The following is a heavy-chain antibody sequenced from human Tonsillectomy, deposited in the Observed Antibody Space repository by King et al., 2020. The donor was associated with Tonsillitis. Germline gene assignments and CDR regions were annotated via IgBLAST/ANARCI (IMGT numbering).Heavy chain of an antibody. CDR1: GGSVSSSSFY. CDR2: IYYTGST. CDR3: AAAGYCGGGICYSGFFRDY. V-gene: IGHV4-61*01. D-gene: IGHD2-15*01. Sequence: QLQESGPGLVKPSETLSLTCTVSGGSVSSSSFYWSWIRQPPGQGLEWIGDIYYTGSTNYNPSLKSRVTISVDSSKNQFSLKLSSVTAADTAVYYCAAAGYCGGGICYSGFFRDYWGQGTLVTVSS. J-gene: IGHJ4*02.